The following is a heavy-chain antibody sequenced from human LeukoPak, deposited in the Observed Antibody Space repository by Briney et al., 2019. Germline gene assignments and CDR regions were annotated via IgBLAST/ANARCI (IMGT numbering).Heavy chain of an antibody. CDR3: AREIRGAAAWYYLDY. J-gene: IGHJ4*02. CDR1: GFTFSSYA. CDR2: ISGSGGST. V-gene: IGHV3-23*01. D-gene: IGHD6-13*01. Sequence: TGGSLRLSCAASGFTFSSYAMSWVRQAPGKGLEWVSAISGSGGSTYYADSVKGRFTISRDNSKNTLYLQMNSLRAEDTAVYYCAREIRGAAAWYYLDYWGQGTLVTVSS.